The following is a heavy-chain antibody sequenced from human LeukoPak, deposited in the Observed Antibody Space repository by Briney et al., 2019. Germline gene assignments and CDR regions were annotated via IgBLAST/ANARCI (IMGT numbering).Heavy chain of an antibody. CDR1: GFTFSSYG. CDR2: IRHDGSYQ. J-gene: IGHJ4*02. Sequence: QPGGSLRLSCAAFGFTFSSYGMHWVRQTPGKGLEWVAFIRHDGSYQQYADSVKDRFAVSRDNSKDMVYLQMNSLRTEDTAVYYCAKNRDSSDYPRDFDFWGQGTLVTVSS. V-gene: IGHV3-30*02. CDR3: AKNRDSSDYPRDFDF. D-gene: IGHD3-22*01.